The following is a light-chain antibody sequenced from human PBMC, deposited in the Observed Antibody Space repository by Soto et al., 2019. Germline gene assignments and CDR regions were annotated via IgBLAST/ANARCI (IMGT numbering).Light chain of an antibody. CDR1: QSISSW. CDR2: DAS. V-gene: IGKV1-5*01. CDR3: QEYNIYSQT. Sequence: DIQMTQYPYILPESVGDRVTITCRASQSISSWLAWYQQKPGKAPKLLIYDASSLESGVPSRFSGSGSGTEFTLTIISLQPDDFATYYCQEYNIYSQTFCHVTNVDIK. J-gene: IGKJ1*01.